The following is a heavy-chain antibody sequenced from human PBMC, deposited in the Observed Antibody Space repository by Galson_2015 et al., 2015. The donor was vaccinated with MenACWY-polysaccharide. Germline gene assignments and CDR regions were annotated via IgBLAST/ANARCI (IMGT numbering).Heavy chain of an antibody. CDR1: GDSVSSNSAA. CDR2: TYYRSKWYN. Sequence: CAISGDSVSSNSAAWNWIRQSPSRGLEWLGRTYYRSKWYNDYAVSVKSRITINPDTSKNQFSLQLNSVTPEDTAVYYCARDMREQWPKPNWFDPWGQGTLVTVSS. J-gene: IGHJ5*02. CDR3: ARDMREQWPKPNWFDP. V-gene: IGHV6-1*01. D-gene: IGHD6-19*01.